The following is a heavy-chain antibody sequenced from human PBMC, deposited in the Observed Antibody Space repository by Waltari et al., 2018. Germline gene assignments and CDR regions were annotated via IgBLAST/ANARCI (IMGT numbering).Heavy chain of an antibody. D-gene: IGHD6-13*01. Sequence: QVHVVESGGGVVQPGGSLGLACAPSGLTLGHYGRHWVRQAPGKGMEWVAVIKYDGSIKNYADSVKGRFTISRENSKNTLYLEMKSLRAEDTAVYYCAREYSRICFHALDGWGQGTAVTVSS. CDR3: AREYSRICFHALDG. J-gene: IGHJ6*02. CDR2: IKYDGSIK. V-gene: IGHV3-33*05. CDR1: GLTLGHYG.